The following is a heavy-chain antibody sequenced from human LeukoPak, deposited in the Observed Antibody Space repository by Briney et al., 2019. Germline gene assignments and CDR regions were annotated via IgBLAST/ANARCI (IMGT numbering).Heavy chain of an antibody. CDR2: INPSSGAT. CDR1: GYTFTGYY. D-gene: IGHD6-19*01. V-gene: IGHV1-2*02. Sequence: ASVKVSCKASGYTFTGYYLHWVRQAPGQGLEWMGWINPSSGATNYAQKFQGRVTMTRDTSITTSYMELGRLRSDDTAVYYCARGRGSGWYPSDYWGQGTLVTVSS. J-gene: IGHJ4*02. CDR3: ARGRGSGWYPSDY.